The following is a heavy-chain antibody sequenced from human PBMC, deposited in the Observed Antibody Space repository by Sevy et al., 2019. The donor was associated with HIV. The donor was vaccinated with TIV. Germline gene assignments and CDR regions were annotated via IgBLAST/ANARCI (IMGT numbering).Heavy chain of an antibody. CDR3: AKTPMTEAAPYFDF. D-gene: IGHD6-19*01. V-gene: IGHV3-9*01. J-gene: IGHJ4*02. Sequence: GGSLRLSCAGSGFTFEDYALHWVRQAPGQGLEWVAGINWNSGSLDYADSVKGRFTISRDAAKNSLYLQMDTLRTEDTALYYCAKTPMTEAAPYFDFWGQGTLVTVSS. CDR1: GFTFEDYA. CDR2: INWNSGSL.